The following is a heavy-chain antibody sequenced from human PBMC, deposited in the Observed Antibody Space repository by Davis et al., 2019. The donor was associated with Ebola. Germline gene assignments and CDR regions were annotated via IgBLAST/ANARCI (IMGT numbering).Heavy chain of an antibody. J-gene: IGHJ4*02. V-gene: IGHV3-23*01. CDR1: GFTFRIYA. D-gene: IGHD3-16*01. CDR2: ISGDGGST. Sequence: PGGSLRLSCAASGFTFRIYAMNWVRQAPGKGLEWVSVISGDGGSTNYADSVMGRFTISRDNSKNTMLLEMNRLRVEDTAVYYCVKEQYSYGPFDVWGQGTLVTVSS. CDR3: VKEQYSYGPFDV.